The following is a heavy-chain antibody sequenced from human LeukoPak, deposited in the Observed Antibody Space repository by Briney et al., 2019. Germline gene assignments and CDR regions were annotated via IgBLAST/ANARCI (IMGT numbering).Heavy chain of an antibody. D-gene: IGHD2-2*01. CDR1: GFTFSSYA. CDR3: AKEGGYCSSTSCGAFDI. V-gene: IGHV3-23*01. CDR2: ISGSGALS. J-gene: IGHJ3*02. Sequence: PGGSLRLSCAASGFTFSSYAMSWVRQAPGKGLEWVSDISGSGALSYYADSVKGRFTNSRDNSKNTLYLQMNSLRAEDTAVYYCAKEGGYCSSTSCGAFDIWGQGTMVTVSS.